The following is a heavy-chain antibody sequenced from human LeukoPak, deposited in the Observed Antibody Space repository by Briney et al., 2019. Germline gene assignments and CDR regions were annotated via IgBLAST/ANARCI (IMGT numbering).Heavy chain of an antibody. Sequence: GGSLRLSCAASGFTFSSYSFNWDRQAPGKGLEWVSSINTVASYIYYADSVRGRFTISRDNAENSLWLQMNGLRAEDSAVYYCARLRRNSDRSGFYYYYDNWGQGTLVTVSS. J-gene: IGHJ4*02. CDR3: ARLRRNSDRSGFYYYYDN. CDR1: GFTFSSYS. D-gene: IGHD3-22*01. CDR2: INTVASYI. V-gene: IGHV3-21*01.